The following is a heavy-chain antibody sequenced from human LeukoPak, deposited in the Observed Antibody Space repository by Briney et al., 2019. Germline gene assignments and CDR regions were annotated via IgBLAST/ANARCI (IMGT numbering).Heavy chain of an antibody. V-gene: IGHV3-30*02. CDR3: AKGYKDLGEWESRDYYGMDV. D-gene: IGHD3-10*01. CDR2: NK. Sequence: NKYYADSVKGRFTISRDNSKNTLYLQMNSLRAEDTAVYYCAKGYKDLGEWESRDYYGMDVWGQGTTVTVSS. J-gene: IGHJ6*02.